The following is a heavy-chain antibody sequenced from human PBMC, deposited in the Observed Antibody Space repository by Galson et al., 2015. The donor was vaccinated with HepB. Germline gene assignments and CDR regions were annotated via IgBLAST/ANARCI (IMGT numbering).Heavy chain of an antibody. Sequence: SVKVSCKASGYTFTSYGISWVRQAPGQGLEWMGWISAYNGNTNYAQKLQGRVTMTTDTSTSTAYMELRSLRSDDTAVYYCARVLTYSSSWYVEGGNHFDYWGQGTLVTVSS. CDR2: ISAYNGNT. CDR1: GYTFTSYG. J-gene: IGHJ4*02. CDR3: ARVLTYSSSWYVEGGNHFDY. D-gene: IGHD6-13*01. V-gene: IGHV1-18*04.